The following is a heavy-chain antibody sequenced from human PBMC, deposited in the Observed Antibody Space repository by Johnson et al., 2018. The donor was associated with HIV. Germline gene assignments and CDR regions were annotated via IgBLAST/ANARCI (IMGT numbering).Heavy chain of an antibody. CDR3: AKFIYYTSTSARSHDAFDV. CDR2: IRYDGSNK. J-gene: IGHJ3*01. CDR1: GFTFSSYA. V-gene: IGHV3-30*02. Sequence: QVQLVESGGGVVQPGRSRRLSCAASGFTFSSYAMNWVRQAPGKGLEWVAFIRYDGSNKYYADSVKGRFTISRDNSKNTLYLQMNSLRAEDTAVYYCAKFIYYTSTSARSHDAFDVWGQGTMVTVSS. D-gene: IGHD1-26*01.